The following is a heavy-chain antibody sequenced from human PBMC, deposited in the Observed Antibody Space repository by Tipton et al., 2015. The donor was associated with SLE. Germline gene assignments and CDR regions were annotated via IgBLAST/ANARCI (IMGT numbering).Heavy chain of an antibody. CDR2: IFVSGTT. CDR3: ARHVLVRDWLDP. CDR1: DGSMSMSNYY. D-gene: IGHD2-2*01. V-gene: IGHV4-61*02. Sequence: TLSLTCTVSDGSMSMSNYYWSWIRQPARKGLEWIGRIFVSGTTNYNPSLKSRMTMSVDTSKNQFSLKLTSVTAADTAVYYCARHVLVRDWLDPWGQGTLVTVSS. J-gene: IGHJ5*02.